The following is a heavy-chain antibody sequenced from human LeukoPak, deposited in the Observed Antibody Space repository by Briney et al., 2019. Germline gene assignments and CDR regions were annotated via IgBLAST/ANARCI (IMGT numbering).Heavy chain of an antibody. V-gene: IGHV3-30*18. D-gene: IGHD2-21*02. CDR2: ISYDGSNK. J-gene: IGHJ5*02. CDR1: GFTFSSYG. CDR3: AKAGGTNCGGDCYNYGWFDP. Sequence: GGSLRLSCAASGFTFSSYGMHWVRQAPGKGLEWVAVISYDGSNKCYADSVKGRFTISRDNSKNTLYLQMNSLRAEDTAVYYCAKAGGTNCGGDCYNYGWFDPWGQGTLVTVSS.